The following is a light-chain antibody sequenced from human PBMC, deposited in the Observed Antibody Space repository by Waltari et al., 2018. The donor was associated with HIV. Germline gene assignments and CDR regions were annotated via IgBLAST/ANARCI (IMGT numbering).Light chain of an antibody. CDR2: SNN. J-gene: IGLJ2*01. CDR1: TSNIGTNV. CDR3: ATWDDTPTGHVP. V-gene: IGLV1-44*01. Sequence: QSVLAQPPSVSGTPGQRVTISCSGTTSNIGTNVVNWYQQVPGTAPKLLISSNNQRPSGVPDRFSGFKSGTSASLAINGLQSEDEADYYCATWDDTPTGHVPFGGGTKVTVL.